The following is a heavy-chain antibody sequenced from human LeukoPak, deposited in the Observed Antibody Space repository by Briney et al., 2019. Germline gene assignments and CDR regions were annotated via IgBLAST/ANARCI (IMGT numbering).Heavy chain of an antibody. CDR2: VSYDGGAK. CDR1: GFTFNTYA. D-gene: IGHD6-19*01. Sequence: GGSLRLSCAASGFTFNTYALPWVRQAPGKGLEWVAVVSYDGGAKYYADSVKGRFTISRDNSKNTVDLQMYSLRAEDSAVYYCATSLGSGWIHLVEYWGQGTLVTVS. V-gene: IGHV3-30*03. J-gene: IGHJ4*02. CDR3: ATSLGSGWIHLVEY.